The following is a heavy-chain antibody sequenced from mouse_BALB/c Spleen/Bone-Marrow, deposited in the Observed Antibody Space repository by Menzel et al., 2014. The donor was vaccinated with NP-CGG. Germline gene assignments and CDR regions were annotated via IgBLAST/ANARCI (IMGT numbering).Heavy chain of an antibody. V-gene: IGHV1-5*01. J-gene: IGHJ2*01. D-gene: IGHD3-1*01. CDR3: TTLARNKFDY. CDR1: GYTFSNYW. Sequence: EVQLQQSGTVLARPGAAVKMSCKASGYTFSNYWVHWVKQRPRQGLEWIGTIYPGNSDTTYSQKFKGKATQTAVTSTSTAYMELSSLTNEDSAVYYCTTLARNKFDYWGQGTTLTVSS. CDR2: IYPGNSDT.